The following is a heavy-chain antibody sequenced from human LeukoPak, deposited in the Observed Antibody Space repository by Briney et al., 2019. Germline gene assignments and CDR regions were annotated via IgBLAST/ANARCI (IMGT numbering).Heavy chain of an antibody. CDR3: ARGVRIYYDILTPDLDY. Sequence: ASVKVSCKASGYTFTGYYMHWVRQAPGQGLEWMGWINPNSGGTNYAQKFQGWVTMTRDTSISTAYMELSRLGSDDTAVYYCARGVRIYYDILTPDLDYWGQGTLVTVSS. V-gene: IGHV1-2*04. CDR2: INPNSGGT. D-gene: IGHD3-9*01. J-gene: IGHJ4*02. CDR1: GYTFTGYY.